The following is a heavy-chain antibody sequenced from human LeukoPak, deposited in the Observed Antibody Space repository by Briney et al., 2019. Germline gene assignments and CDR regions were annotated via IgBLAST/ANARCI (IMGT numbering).Heavy chain of an antibody. V-gene: IGHV4-39*01. CDR1: GGSISSTSYY. CDR3: ARHLGSSSWFDY. Sequence: SETLSLTCTVSGGSISSTSYYWGWIRQPPGKGLEWIGGIYYTGSAYYNPALKSRVTISVDTSKNQFSLKLSSVTTADTAVYYCARHLGSSSWFDYWGQGTLVTVSS. D-gene: IGHD6-13*01. J-gene: IGHJ4*02. CDR2: IYYTGSA.